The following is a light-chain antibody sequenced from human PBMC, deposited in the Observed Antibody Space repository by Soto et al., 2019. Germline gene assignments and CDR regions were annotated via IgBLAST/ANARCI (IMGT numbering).Light chain of an antibody. CDR2: DVS. J-gene: IGLJ1*01. CDR1: SSDVGAYNY. Sequence: QSALPQPASVSGSPGQSITISCTGTSSDVGAYNYDSWYQQYPGEAPKVIIYDVSHRPAGVSNRFSGSKSGNTASLTISGLQTQDEADYYCSSYTSATTDVFGTGTKLTVL. V-gene: IGLV2-14*01. CDR3: SSYTSATTDV.